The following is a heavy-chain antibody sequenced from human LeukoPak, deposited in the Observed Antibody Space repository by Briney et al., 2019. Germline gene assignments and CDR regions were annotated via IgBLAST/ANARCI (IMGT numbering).Heavy chain of an antibody. CDR3: ARDGVAAAARLNYFDY. J-gene: IGHJ4*02. D-gene: IGHD6-13*01. Sequence: GGSLRLSCAASGFTFSSYWMSWVRQAPGKGLEWVADIKQDGSEKYYVDPVKGRFTISRDNAKNSLYLQMNSLRAEDTAVYYCARDGVAAAARLNYFDYWGQGTLVTVSS. CDR1: GFTFSSYW. CDR2: IKQDGSEK. V-gene: IGHV3-7*01.